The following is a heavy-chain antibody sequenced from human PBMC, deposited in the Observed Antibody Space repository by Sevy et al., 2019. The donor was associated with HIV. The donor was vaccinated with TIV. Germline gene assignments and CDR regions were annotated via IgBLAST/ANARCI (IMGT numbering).Heavy chain of an antibody. V-gene: IGHV1-18*01. CDR3: AREPKFIAAAGDYGGNSVFDY. Sequence: ASVKVSCKASGYTFTSYGISWVRQAPGQGLEWMGWISAYNGNTNYTQKLQGRVTMTTDTSTSTAYMELRSLRSDDTAVYYCAREPKFIAAAGDYGGNSVFDYWGQGTLVTVSS. CDR1: GYTFTSYG. D-gene: IGHD6-13*01. J-gene: IGHJ4*02. CDR2: ISAYNGNT.